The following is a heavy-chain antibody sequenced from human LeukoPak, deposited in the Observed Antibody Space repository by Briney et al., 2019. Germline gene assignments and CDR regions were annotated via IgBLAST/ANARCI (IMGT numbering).Heavy chain of an antibody. CDR2: INPNSGGT. Sequence: ASVKVSCKASGYTFTGYYMHWVRQAPGQGLEWMGWINPNSGGTNYAQKFQGRVTMTRDTSISTAYMELRSLRSDDTAVYYCARVEEYYYGSGSLSAFDYWGQGTLVTVSS. CDR1: GYTFTGYY. D-gene: IGHD3-10*01. CDR3: ARVEEYYYGSGSLSAFDY. V-gene: IGHV1-2*02. J-gene: IGHJ4*02.